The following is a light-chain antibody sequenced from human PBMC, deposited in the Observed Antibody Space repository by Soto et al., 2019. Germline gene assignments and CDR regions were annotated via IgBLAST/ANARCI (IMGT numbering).Light chain of an antibody. CDR3: CSYAGSYTYV. J-gene: IGLJ1*01. CDR1: SSDVGGHNY. CDR2: SLS. V-gene: IGLV2-11*01. Sequence: QSVLTQPRSVSGSPGQSVTISCTGTSSDVGGHNYVSWYQQYPGKAPKLLLSSLSKRPSGVPDRFSGSKSGNTASLTISGLQAEDEADYYCCSYAGSYTYVFGTGTKVTVL.